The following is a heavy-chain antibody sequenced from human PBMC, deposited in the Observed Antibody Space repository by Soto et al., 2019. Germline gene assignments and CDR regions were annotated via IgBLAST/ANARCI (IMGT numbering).Heavy chain of an antibody. CDR2: ISWNSGSI. V-gene: IGHV3-9*01. J-gene: IGHJ4*02. CDR3: ARDLVGATI. CDR1: GFTFDDYA. D-gene: IGHD1-26*01. Sequence: GGSLRLSCAASGFTFDDYAMHWVRQAPGKGLEWVSGISWNSGSIGYADSVKGRFTISRDNAKNSLYLQMNSLRAEDTGVYYCARDLVGATIRGQGTLVTVSS.